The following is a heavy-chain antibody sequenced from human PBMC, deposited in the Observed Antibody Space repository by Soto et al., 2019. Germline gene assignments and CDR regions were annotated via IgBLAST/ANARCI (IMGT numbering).Heavy chain of an antibody. Sequence: GSLKISCKGSGYSFTSYWIGWVRQMPGKGLEWMGIIYPGDSDTRYSPSLQGQVTISADKSISTAYLQWSSLKASDTAMYYCASMGCSGGSCYSPDAFDIWGQGTMVTVSS. V-gene: IGHV5-51*01. CDR1: GYSFTSYW. CDR3: ASMGCSGGSCYSPDAFDI. CDR2: IYPGDSDT. J-gene: IGHJ3*02. D-gene: IGHD2-15*01.